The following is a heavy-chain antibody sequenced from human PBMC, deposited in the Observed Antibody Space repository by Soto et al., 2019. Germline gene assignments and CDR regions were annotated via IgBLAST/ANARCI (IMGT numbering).Heavy chain of an antibody. CDR2: INPNSGGT. CDR3: ASAAGTGTARLDF. Sequence: ASVKVSCKASGYTFSGFYMHWVRQAPGQGLEWMGWINPNSGGTMSAEKFQGRVTMTRDTSISTDYMDLSRLTSDDTAVYYCASAAGTGTARLDFWGQVIQVTVSS. D-gene: IGHD6-13*01. V-gene: IGHV1-2*02. J-gene: IGHJ4*02. CDR1: GYTFSGFY.